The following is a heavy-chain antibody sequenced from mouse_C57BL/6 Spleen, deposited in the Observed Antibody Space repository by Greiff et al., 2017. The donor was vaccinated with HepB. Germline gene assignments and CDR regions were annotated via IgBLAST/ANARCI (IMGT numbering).Heavy chain of an antibody. Sequence: EVKLQQSGPELVKPGASVKISCKASGYTFTDYYMNWVKQSHGKSLEWIGDINPNNGGTSYNQKFKGKATLTVDKSSSTAYMELRSLTSEDSAVYYCARCFYYGNSLFAYWGQGTLVTVSA. CDR2: INPNNGGT. J-gene: IGHJ3*01. D-gene: IGHD2-1*01. CDR3: ARCFYYGNSLFAY. V-gene: IGHV1-26*01. CDR1: GYTFTDYY.